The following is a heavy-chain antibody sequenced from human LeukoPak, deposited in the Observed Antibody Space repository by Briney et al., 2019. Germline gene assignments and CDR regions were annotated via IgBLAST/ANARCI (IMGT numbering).Heavy chain of an antibody. CDR1: GLAFSNFW. D-gene: IGHD5-24*01. V-gene: IGHV3-7*01. CDR3: AVDRRFKIFDY. Sequence: PGGSLRLSCATSGLAFSNFWMYWVRQAPGKGLEWVAGIKPDGSEDFYADSVKGRFNISRDNAKNSLFLQMTNLKAEDTAVYYCAVDRRFKIFDYWGQGTLVTVSS. J-gene: IGHJ4*02. CDR2: IKPDGSED.